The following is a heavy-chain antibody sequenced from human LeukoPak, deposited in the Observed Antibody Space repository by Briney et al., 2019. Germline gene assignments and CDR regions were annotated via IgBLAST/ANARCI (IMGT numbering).Heavy chain of an antibody. J-gene: IGHJ4*02. CDR2: ISSSGSTI. CDR1: GFTISTYA. Sequence: PGGSLSLSCVASGFTISTYAMSWVRQAPGKGLEWVSYISSSGSTIYYADSVKGRFTISRDIAKNSLYLQMNSLRGEDTAVYYCSRDGGTNWDLDFWGQGTLVTVSS. CDR3: SRDGGTNWDLDF. V-gene: IGHV3-48*01. D-gene: IGHD1-1*01.